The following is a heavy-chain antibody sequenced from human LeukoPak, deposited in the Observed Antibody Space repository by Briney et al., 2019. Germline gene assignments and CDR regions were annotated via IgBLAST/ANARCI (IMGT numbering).Heavy chain of an antibody. CDR3: AREGGPYSSTLRGQ. D-gene: IGHD6-19*01. CDR2: MYSSGST. Sequence: GGSLRLSCAVSGFTVSGNYMSWVRQAPGKGLEWVSGMYSSGSTDYADSVKGRFTISRDNSKNTLYLQMNSLRAEDTAVYYCAREGGPYSSTLRGQWGQGTLVTVSS. J-gene: IGHJ4*02. CDR1: GFTVSGNY. V-gene: IGHV3-53*01.